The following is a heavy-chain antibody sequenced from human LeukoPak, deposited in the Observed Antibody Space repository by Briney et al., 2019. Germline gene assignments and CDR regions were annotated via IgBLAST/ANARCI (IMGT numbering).Heavy chain of an antibody. V-gene: IGHV3-23*01. CDR3: AKEEWELGIDY. CDR1: GFTFSSYA. CDR2: ISGRGGST. J-gene: IGHJ4*02. Sequence: GVSLRLSCAASGFTFSSYAMSWVRQAPGEGLEGVSAISGRGGSTYYAASVKGRFTISRDNSKNTLYLQMNSLRAEDTAVYYCAKEEWELGIDYWGQGTLVTVSS. D-gene: IGHD1-26*01.